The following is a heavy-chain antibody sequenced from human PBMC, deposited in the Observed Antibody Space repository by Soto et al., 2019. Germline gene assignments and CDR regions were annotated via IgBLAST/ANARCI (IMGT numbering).Heavy chain of an antibody. Sequence: GGSLRLSCAASGVTLSNEEMHWVRQAPGKGLVWVSRINSEGSSVIYADSVKGRFTVSRDNAMNTLYLQMNNLRAEDTAVYYCVRDQSVAGPTTLFDPWGQGVLVTVSS. CDR2: INSEGSSV. V-gene: IGHV3-74*01. D-gene: IGHD6-19*01. CDR3: VRDQSVAGPTTLFDP. J-gene: IGHJ5*02. CDR1: GVTLSNEE.